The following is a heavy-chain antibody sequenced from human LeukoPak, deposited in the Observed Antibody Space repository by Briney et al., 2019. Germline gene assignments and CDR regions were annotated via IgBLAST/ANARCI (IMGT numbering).Heavy chain of an antibody. D-gene: IGHD6-6*01. CDR3: ARGPNSNWSGLDF. Sequence: GESLKISCKGSGYSFTSYWIGWVRQMPGKGLVWVSRISPTGSTTSYADSVKGRFTVSRDNAKNTLYLQVNNLRAEDTAVYYCARGPNSNWSGLDFWGQGTLLTVSS. V-gene: IGHV3-74*01. J-gene: IGHJ4*02. CDR1: GYSFTSYW. CDR2: ISPTGSTT.